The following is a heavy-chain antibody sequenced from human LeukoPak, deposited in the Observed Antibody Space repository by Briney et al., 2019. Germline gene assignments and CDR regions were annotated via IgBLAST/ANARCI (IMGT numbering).Heavy chain of an antibody. CDR2: ISYDGSNK. CDR1: GFTFSSYA. D-gene: IGHD3-10*01. Sequence: PGRSLRLSCAASGFTFSSYAMHWVRQAPGKGLEWVAVISYDGSNKYYADSVKGRFTISRDNSKNTLYLQMNSLRAEDTAVYYCARGELNYYGSERLGARFDYWGQGTLITVSS. CDR3: ARGELNYYGSERLGARFDY. J-gene: IGHJ4*02. V-gene: IGHV3-30*04.